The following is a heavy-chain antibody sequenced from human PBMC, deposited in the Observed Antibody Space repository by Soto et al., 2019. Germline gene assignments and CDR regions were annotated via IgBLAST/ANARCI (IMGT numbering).Heavy chain of an antibody. CDR2: ISYSGAT. CDR3: ARGFAIDWYTYYFDY. J-gene: IGHJ4*02. Sequence: QVQLQESGPGLVKPSETLSLTCTVSGASISGYHWSWIRQPPGKGLECLGYISYSGATNYNPSLQSRVPMSIHTSMNQFSLQLNSVTAADTAVYYCARGFAIDWYTYYFDYWGQGPLVTVSS. D-gene: IGHD3-9*01. CDR1: GASISGYH. V-gene: IGHV4-59*08.